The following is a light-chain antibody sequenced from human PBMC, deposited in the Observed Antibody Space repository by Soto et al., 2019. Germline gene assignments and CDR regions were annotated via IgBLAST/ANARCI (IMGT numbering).Light chain of an antibody. Sequence: EIVMSQSPATLSVSPGERATLSCRASQSVSSSYLAWYQQKPGQAPRLLIYGASTRATGIPARFSGSGSGTDFTLTISNLEPEDFAVYYCQQHISWPLTFGGGTKVDIK. V-gene: IGKV3-15*01. CDR3: QQHISWPLT. CDR2: GAS. CDR1: QSVSSSY. J-gene: IGKJ4*01.